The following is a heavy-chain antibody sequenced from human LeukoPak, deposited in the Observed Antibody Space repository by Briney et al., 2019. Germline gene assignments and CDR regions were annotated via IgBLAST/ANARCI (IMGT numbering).Heavy chain of an antibody. CDR1: GYTFTSYY. Sequence: SVKVSCKASGYTFTSYYMHWVRQAPGQGLEWMGRIIPILGIANYAQKFQGRVTITADKSTSTAYMELSSLRSEDTAVYYCAKIAAQGDWFDPWGQGTLVTVSS. CDR2: IIPILGIA. D-gene: IGHD6-6*01. J-gene: IGHJ5*02. CDR3: AKIAAQGDWFDP. V-gene: IGHV1-69*02.